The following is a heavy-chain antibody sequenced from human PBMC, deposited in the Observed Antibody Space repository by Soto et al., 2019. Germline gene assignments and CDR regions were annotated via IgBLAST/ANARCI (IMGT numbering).Heavy chain of an antibody. V-gene: IGHV4-30-2*01. CDR1: GASIPYGGYS. D-gene: IGHD5-12*01. CDR2: ISHLENT. CDR3: ARGGGYDPFDY. Sequence: QLQLHQSGSGLVKASQTLSLTCTFSGASIPYGGYSWSWIRQPAGKGLEWIGYISHLENTFYNPSFQSRLTLSIDMSKNQFSLKLASMTAADTAVYYCARGGGYDPFDYWGQGTLVTVAS. J-gene: IGHJ4*02.